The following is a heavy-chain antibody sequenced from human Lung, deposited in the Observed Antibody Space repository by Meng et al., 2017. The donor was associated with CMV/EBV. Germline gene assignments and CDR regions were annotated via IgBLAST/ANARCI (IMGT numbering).Heavy chain of an antibody. J-gene: IGHJ5*02. CDR1: GGSVNSGSNY. CDR3: TRDTGSDECYTWFDP. Sequence: SETXSLTCSVSGGSVNSGSNYWTWIRQPPGKGLEWIGYIDYRGVTKYNPSLRSRVTISSDTSRHHFSLKISSVTAADTAVYYCTRDTGSDECYTWFDPWGPGXLVTVSS. D-gene: IGHD3-10*01. CDR2: IDYRGVT. V-gene: IGHV4-61*03.